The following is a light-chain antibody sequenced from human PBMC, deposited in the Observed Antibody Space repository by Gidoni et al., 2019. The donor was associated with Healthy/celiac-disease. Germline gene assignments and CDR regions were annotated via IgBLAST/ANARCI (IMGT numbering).Light chain of an antibody. CDR3: QQRSNLWT. CDR2: DAS. CDR1: QRVSSY. Sequence: EIVLTQSPATLSLSPGERATLSCRASQRVSSYLAWYQQKPVQAPRLLIYDASTRATGIPARFSGSGSGTDFTLTISSLEPEDFAVYYCQQRSNLWTFGQGTKVEIK. V-gene: IGKV3-11*01. J-gene: IGKJ1*01.